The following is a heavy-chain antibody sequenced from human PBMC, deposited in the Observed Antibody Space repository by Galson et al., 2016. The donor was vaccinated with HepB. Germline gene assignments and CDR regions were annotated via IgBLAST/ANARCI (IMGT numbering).Heavy chain of an antibody. CDR3: ARPYTYYFGSGSYFDVLHYGMDV. V-gene: IGHV3-48*01. CDR1: GFRFSDYN. Sequence: SLRLSCAASGFRFSDYNMNWVRQASGRGLEWVAYISASSGTIYYEDSVKGRFTTSRDNANNSLSLQMNSLRAEDTAFYYCARPYTYYFGSGSYFDVLHYGMDVWGQGTTVTVSS. D-gene: IGHD3-10*01. CDR2: ISASSGTI. J-gene: IGHJ6*02.